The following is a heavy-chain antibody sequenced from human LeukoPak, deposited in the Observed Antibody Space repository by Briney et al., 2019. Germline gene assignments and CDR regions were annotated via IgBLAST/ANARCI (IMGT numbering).Heavy chain of an antibody. J-gene: IGHJ4*02. Sequence: SETLSLTCAVYGGSFSGYYWSWIRQPPGKGLEWIGEINHSGSTNYNPSLKSRVTISVDTSKNQFSLKLSSVTAADTAVYYCARGPYYYGSGSYWYWGQGTLVTVSS. V-gene: IGHV4-34*01. CDR1: GGSFSGYY. CDR3: ARGPYYYGSGSYWY. CDR2: INHSGST. D-gene: IGHD3-10*01.